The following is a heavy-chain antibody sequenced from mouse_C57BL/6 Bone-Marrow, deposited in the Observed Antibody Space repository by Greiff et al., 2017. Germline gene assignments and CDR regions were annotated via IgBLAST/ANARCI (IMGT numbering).Heavy chain of an antibody. CDR3: AREHSNLAGYFDY. V-gene: IGHV1-52*01. D-gene: IGHD2-5*01. CDR2: IDPSDSET. Sequence: QVHVKQPGAELVRPESSVKLSCKASGYTFTSYWMHWVKQRPIQGLEWIGNIDPSDSETHYNQKFKDKATLTVDKSSSTAYMQLSSLTSEDSAVYYCAREHSNLAGYFDYWGQGTTLTVSS. J-gene: IGHJ2*01. CDR1: GYTFTSYW.